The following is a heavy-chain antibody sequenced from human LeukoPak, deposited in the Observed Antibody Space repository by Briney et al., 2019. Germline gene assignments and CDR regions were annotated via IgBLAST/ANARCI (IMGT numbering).Heavy chain of an antibody. CDR3: ARVIAAAGTKFDY. V-gene: IGHV3-23*01. CDR2: ISFSGGSS. D-gene: IGHD6-13*01. Sequence: GGSLRLSCAASGFTFSNYAMTWVRQAPGKGLQWVSVISFSGGSSNYADSVKGRFTISRDNSKNKLYLQMNSLRAEDTAVYYCARVIAAAGTKFDYWGQGTLVTVSS. CDR1: GFTFSNYA. J-gene: IGHJ4*02.